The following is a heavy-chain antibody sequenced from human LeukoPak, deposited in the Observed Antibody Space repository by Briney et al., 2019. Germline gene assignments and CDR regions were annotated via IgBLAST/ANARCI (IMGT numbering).Heavy chain of an antibody. Sequence: ASVKVSCKASGYTFTSYGTSWVRQAPGQGLEWMGWISAYNGNTNYAQKLQGRVTMTTDTSTSTAYMELRSLRSDDTAVYYCARDGGGFGELPFDYWGQGTLVTVSS. CDR1: GYTFTSYG. CDR3: ARDGGGFGELPFDY. V-gene: IGHV1-18*01. D-gene: IGHD3-10*01. CDR2: ISAYNGNT. J-gene: IGHJ4*02.